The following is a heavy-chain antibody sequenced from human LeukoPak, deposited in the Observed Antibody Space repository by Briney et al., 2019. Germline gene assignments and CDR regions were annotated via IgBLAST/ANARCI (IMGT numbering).Heavy chain of an antibody. Sequence: GGSLRLSCAASGFTLSSYAMSWVRQAPGKGLEWVSSISGSGGSTHYADSVKGRFTISRDNAKNSLYLQMNSLRAEDTAVYYCARDGSSSGSYYGMDVWGQGTPVTVSS. V-gene: IGHV3-23*01. J-gene: IGHJ6*02. CDR1: GFTLSSYA. CDR2: ISGSGGST. D-gene: IGHD1-26*01. CDR3: ARDGSSSGSYYGMDV.